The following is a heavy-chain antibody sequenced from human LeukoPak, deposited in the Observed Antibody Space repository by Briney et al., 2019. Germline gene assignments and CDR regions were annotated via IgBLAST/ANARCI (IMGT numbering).Heavy chain of an antibody. CDR3: ARTGYYFDSPANYRYDY. CDR2: ISAYTGNT. J-gene: IGHJ4*02. D-gene: IGHD3-9*01. CDR1: GYTFTYYG. Sequence: ASVKVSCKASGYTFTYYGVTWVRQAPGQGLEWMGWISAYTGNTNYAQKLQGRVTMTTDTSTSTAYMELRSLRSDDTAVYYCARTGYYFDSPANYRYDYWGQGTLVTVSS. V-gene: IGHV1-18*01.